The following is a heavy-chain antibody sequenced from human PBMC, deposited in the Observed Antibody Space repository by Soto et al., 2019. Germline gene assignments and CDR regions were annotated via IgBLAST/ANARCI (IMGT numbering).Heavy chain of an antibody. J-gene: IGHJ6*02. CDR1: GYTFPSSY. CDR2: MNPSGGST. Sequence: ASVKVSCKASGYTFPSSYMHWVRQAPGQGLEWMGIMNPSGGSTSYAQKFQGRITMTRDTSTSTVYMELSSLRSEDTAVYYCARDSKDLWFGELFSAVPGAYYGMDVWGQGTTVTVSS. D-gene: IGHD3-10*01. V-gene: IGHV1-46*01. CDR3: ARDSKDLWFGELFSAVPGAYYGMDV.